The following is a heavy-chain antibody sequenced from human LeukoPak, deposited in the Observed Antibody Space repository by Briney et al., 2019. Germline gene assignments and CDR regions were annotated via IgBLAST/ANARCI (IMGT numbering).Heavy chain of an antibody. D-gene: IGHD5-12*01. CDR1: GYTFTTYA. Sequence: ASVKVSCKTSGYTFTTYAMNWVRQAPGQGLEWMGWINTNTGNPTYAQGFTGRFVFSLDTSVSTAYLQISSLKAEDTAVYYCARDGGYSGYAALGVFDYWGQGTLVTVSS. V-gene: IGHV7-4-1*02. CDR2: INTNTGNP. CDR3: ARDGGYSGYAALGVFDY. J-gene: IGHJ4*02.